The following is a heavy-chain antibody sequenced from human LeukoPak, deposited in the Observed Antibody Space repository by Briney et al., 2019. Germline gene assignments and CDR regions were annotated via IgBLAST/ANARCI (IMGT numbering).Heavy chain of an antibody. CDR1: GFTFSSYG. J-gene: IGHJ4*02. Sequence: GGSLRLSCAASGFTFSSYGMHWVRQAPGKGLEWVAVIWYDGSNKYYADSVKGRFTISRDNSKNTLYLQMNSLRAEDTAVYYCAKHGSGTDQDYFDYRGQGTLVTVSS. D-gene: IGHD3-10*01. V-gene: IGHV3-33*06. CDR2: IWYDGSNK. CDR3: AKHGSGTDQDYFDY.